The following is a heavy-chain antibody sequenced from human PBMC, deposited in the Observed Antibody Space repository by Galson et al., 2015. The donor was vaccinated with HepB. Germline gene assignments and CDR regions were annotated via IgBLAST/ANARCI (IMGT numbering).Heavy chain of an antibody. Sequence: SLRLSCAASGFTVSSNYMSWVRQAPGKGLEWVSVIYSGGSTYYADSVKGRFTISRDNSKNTLYLQMNSLRAEDTAVYYCATSTPGRDGYNFYYGMDVWGQGTTVTVSS. J-gene: IGHJ6*02. D-gene: IGHD5-24*01. V-gene: IGHV3-53*01. CDR2: IYSGGST. CDR3: ATSTPGRDGYNFYYGMDV. CDR1: GFTVSSNY.